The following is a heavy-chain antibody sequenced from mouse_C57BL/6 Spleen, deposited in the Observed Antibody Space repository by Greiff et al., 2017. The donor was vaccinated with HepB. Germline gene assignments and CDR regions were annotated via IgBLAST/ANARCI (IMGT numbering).Heavy chain of an antibody. CDR1: GYTFTSYW. Sequence: QVQLKESGAELVMPGASVKLSCKASGYTFTSYWMHWVKQRPGQGLEWIGEIDPSDSYTNYNQKFKGKSTLTVDKSSSTAYMQLSSLTSEDSAVYYCANSKGWYFDVWGTGTTVTVSS. CDR2: IDPSDSYT. V-gene: IGHV1-69*01. D-gene: IGHD2-5*01. J-gene: IGHJ1*03. CDR3: ANSKGWYFDV.